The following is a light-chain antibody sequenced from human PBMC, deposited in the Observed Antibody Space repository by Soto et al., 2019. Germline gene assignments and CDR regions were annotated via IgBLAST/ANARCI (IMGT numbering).Light chain of an antibody. V-gene: IGLV3-21*04. CDR2: YDS. J-gene: IGLJ2*01. CDR3: QVWDSSSDHVL. Sequence: SYELTQPPSVSVAPGKTARITCGGNNIGSKSVHWYQQKPGQAPVLVIYYDSDRPSGIPERFSGSNSGNTATLTISRVEAGDEADYYCQVWDSSSDHVLFCGGTQLTVL. CDR1: NIGSKS.